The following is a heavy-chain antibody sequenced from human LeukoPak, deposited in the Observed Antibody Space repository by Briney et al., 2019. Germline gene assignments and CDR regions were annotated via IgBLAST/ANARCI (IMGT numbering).Heavy chain of an antibody. CDR2: IYPDDSDT. Sequence: GESLKISCKGAAYKFSNYWIAWLRRMPGEDLEWMGIIYPDDSDTRYSPSFQGQVTISADKSISTAYLQWTSLKASDTAIYYCARRDTTYFDYWGQGSLVTVSS. D-gene: IGHD1-1*01. CDR3: ARRDTTYFDY. J-gene: IGHJ4*02. V-gene: IGHV5-51*01. CDR1: AYKFSNYW.